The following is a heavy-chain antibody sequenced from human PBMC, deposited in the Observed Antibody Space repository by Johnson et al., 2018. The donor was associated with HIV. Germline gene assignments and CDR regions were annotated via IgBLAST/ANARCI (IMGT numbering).Heavy chain of an antibody. CDR3: AKGSWALWSP. J-gene: IGHJ3*01. Sequence: VQLVESGGDLVQPGGSLRLSCAASGFTVSNNYMNWVRQAPGKGLEWVSAIHSGGSTYYADSVKGRFTISRDNSKNPLYLQMTSLRAEETAVYYCAKGSWALWSPWGQGTMVAVSS. V-gene: IGHV3-66*01. D-gene: IGHD1-26*01. CDR2: IHSGGST. CDR1: GFTVSNNY.